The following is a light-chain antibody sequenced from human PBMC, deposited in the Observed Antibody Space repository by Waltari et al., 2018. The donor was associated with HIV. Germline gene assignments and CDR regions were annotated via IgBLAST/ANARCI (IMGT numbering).Light chain of an antibody. CDR1: SSDVGAYNY. CDR3: SSYAGTSNFVL. V-gene: IGLV2-11*01. Sequence: QSALTQPRSVSESPGQSVTISCTGTSSDVGAYNYVSWYQQHPGRAPKFIIYNVSALPSGVPDRFSGSKSGNTASLTISGLQAEDEADYYCSSYAGTSNFVLFGGGTKLTVL. J-gene: IGLJ2*01. CDR2: NVS.